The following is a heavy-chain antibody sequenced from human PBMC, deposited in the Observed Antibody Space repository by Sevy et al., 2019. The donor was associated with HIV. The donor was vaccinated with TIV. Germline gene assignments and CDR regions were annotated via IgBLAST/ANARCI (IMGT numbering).Heavy chain of an antibody. CDR1: GFTFSSFW. Sequence: GGSLRLSCKASGFTFSSFWMQWVRLAPGKGLEWVANRRQDGNEIDYGDSVKGRFTISRDNAKHALYLQMDGLRAEDTGLYYCATRYFDLWGQGTLVTVSS. J-gene: IGHJ4*02. CDR2: RRQDGNEI. CDR3: ATRYFDL. V-gene: IGHV3-7*01.